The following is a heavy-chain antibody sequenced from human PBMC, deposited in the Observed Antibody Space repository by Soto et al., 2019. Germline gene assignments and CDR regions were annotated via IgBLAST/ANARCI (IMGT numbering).Heavy chain of an antibody. D-gene: IGHD5-18*01. CDR2: IYWDDDK. J-gene: IGHJ4*02. CDR3: AHDANTSTPMVKTYYFDY. V-gene: IGHV2-5*02. Sequence: QITLKESDPPLVKPTQTLTLTCTFSGFSLSTSGVGVGWIRQPPGKALEWLALIYWDDDKRYSPSLKSRLTITKDTSKNPVVLTMTYMDPVDTATYYCAHDANTSTPMVKTYYFDYWGQGTLVTVSS. CDR1: GFSLSTSGVG.